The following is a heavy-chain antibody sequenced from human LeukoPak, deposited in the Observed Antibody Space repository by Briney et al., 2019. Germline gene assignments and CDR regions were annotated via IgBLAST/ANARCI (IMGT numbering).Heavy chain of an antibody. CDR1: GGTFSSYA. CDR2: IIPIFGTA. Sequence: RASVKVSCKASGGTFSSYASSWVRQAPGQGLEWMGGIIPIFGTANYAQKFQGRVTITTDQSTSTAYMELSSLRSEDTAVYYCARGAGDTAMATPFDYWGQGTLVTVSS. J-gene: IGHJ4*02. CDR3: ARGAGDTAMATPFDY. V-gene: IGHV1-69*05. D-gene: IGHD5-18*01.